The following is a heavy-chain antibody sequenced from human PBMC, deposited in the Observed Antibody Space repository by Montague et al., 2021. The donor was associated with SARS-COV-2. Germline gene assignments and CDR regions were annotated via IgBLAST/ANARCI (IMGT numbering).Heavy chain of an antibody. Sequence: SETLSLTCTVSGGSISSNSYYWAWLRQPPGKGLEWIGSIYYSGSTYYNPSLQSRVTTSGATSQNPFYLTLSSVTAADTAVYSCAGHLDSYANCLDPWGQGTLVTVSS. D-gene: IGHD3-10*01. CDR3: AGHLDSYANCLDP. V-gene: IGHV4-39*01. CDR2: IYYSGST. J-gene: IGHJ5*02. CDR1: GGSISSNSYY.